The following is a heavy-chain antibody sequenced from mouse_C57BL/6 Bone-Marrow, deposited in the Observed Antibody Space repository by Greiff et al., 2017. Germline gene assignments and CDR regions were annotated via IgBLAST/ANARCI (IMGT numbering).Heavy chain of an antibody. CDR1: GFTFSDYG. V-gene: IGHV5-17*01. CDR2: ISSGSSTI. J-gene: IGHJ4*01. Sequence: EVQLQESGGGLVKPGGSLKLSCAASGFTFSDYGMHWVRQAPEKGLEWVAYISSGSSTIYYADTVKGRFTISRDNAKNTLFLQMTSLRSEDTAMYYCARTEEDAMDYWGQGTSVTVSS. CDR3: ARTEEDAMDY.